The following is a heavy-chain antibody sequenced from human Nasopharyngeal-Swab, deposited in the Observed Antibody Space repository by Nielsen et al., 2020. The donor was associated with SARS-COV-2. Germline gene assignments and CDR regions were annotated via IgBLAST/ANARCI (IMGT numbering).Heavy chain of an antibody. Sequence: ASVKVSCKASGYNFTGYYMHWVRQAPGQGLEWMGRINPNSGGTNYEQKFQGRVTMTRDTSISTAYMELSSLRSEDTAVYYCARSARYYDYVWGSYRQSGMDVWGQGTTVTVSS. CDR3: ARSARYYDYVWGSYRQSGMDV. J-gene: IGHJ6*02. D-gene: IGHD3-16*02. CDR1: GYNFTGYY. CDR2: INPNSGGT. V-gene: IGHV1-2*06.